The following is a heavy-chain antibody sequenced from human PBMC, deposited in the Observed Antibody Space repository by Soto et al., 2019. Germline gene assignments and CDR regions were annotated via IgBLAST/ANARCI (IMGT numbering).Heavy chain of an antibody. V-gene: IGHV2-5*02. Sequence: QITLKESGPTLVKPTQTLTLTCTFSGFSLSTSGVGVGWIRQPPGKALEWLALIYWDDDKRSSPSLKSRPTITKDTSTNQLVRTKTTTDPAHTATYYCAHVYGGYDNFDYWSQGTLVAVSS. CDR3: AHVYGGYDNFDY. J-gene: IGHJ4*02. D-gene: IGHD5-12*01. CDR1: GFSLSTSGVG. CDR2: IYWDDDK.